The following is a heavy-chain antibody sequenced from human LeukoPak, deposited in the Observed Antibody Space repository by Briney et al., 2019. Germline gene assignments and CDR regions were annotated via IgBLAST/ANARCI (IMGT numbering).Heavy chain of an antibody. J-gene: IGHJ4*02. D-gene: IGHD3-16*02. CDR2: ISSSSSTI. CDR3: ARDGRAFGGVIVMRY. Sequence: GRSLRLSCAASGFTFSSYSMNWVRQAPGKGLEWVSYISSSSSTIYYADSVKGRFTISRDNAKNSLYLQMNSLRAEDTAVYYCARDGRAFGGVIVMRYWGQGTLVTVSS. V-gene: IGHV3-48*01. CDR1: GFTFSSYS.